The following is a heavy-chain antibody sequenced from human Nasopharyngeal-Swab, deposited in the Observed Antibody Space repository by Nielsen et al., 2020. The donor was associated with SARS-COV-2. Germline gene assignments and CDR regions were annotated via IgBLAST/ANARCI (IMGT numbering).Heavy chain of an antibody. CDR3: AREVAERDNFDY. D-gene: IGHD1-1*01. CDR2: ISSSSSTI. CDR1: GFTFSSYS. J-gene: IGHJ4*02. Sequence: GESLKISCAASGFTFSSYSMNWVRQAPGKGLEWVPYISSSSSTIYYADSVKGRFTISRDNAKNSLYLQMNSLRDEDTAVYYCAREVAERDNFDYWGQGTLVTVSS. V-gene: IGHV3-48*02.